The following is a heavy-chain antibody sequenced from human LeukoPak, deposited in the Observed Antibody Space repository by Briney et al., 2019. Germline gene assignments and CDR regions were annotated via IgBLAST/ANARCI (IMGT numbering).Heavy chain of an antibody. CDR1: RFTFSDYY. Sequence: GGSLRLSCAASRFTFSDYYMVWIRQAPGKGLEWVSYISNSGSSTKYADSVKGRSTISRDNAKKSLLLQMNSVRPEDTAVYYCARADRTSWFDYWGQGTLVTVSS. D-gene: IGHD2-2*01. CDR3: ARADRTSWFDY. V-gene: IGHV3-11*05. J-gene: IGHJ4*02. CDR2: ISNSGSST.